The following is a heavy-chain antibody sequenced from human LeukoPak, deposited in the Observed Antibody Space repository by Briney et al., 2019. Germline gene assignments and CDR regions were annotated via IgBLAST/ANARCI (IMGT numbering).Heavy chain of an antibody. CDR3: AKAFHYYDSSGSYVRDYYYYYMDV. V-gene: IGHV3-13*01. CDR2: IGSGGDT. D-gene: IGHD3-22*01. J-gene: IGHJ6*03. Sequence: QSGGSLRLSCAGSGFSFSSYDMLWVRQATGKGLEWVSAIGSGGDTYYAGSVKGRFTISRDNAKNSLYLQMNSLRAEDTALYYCAKAFHYYDSSGSYVRDYYYYYMDVWGKGTTVTVSS. CDR1: GFSFSSYD.